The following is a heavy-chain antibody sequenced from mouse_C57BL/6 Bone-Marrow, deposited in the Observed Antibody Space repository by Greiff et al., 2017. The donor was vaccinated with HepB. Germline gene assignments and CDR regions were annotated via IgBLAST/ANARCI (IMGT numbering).Heavy chain of an antibody. J-gene: IGHJ3*01. D-gene: IGHD2-3*01. V-gene: IGHV14-4*01. CDR1: GFNIKDDY. CDR3: TDGYPFAY. CDR2: IDPENGDT. Sequence: EVQLQQSGAELVRPGASVKLSCTASGFNIKDDYMHWVKQRPEQGLEWIGWIDPENGDTEYASKFQGKATITADTSSNTAYLQLSSLTSEDTAVYYCTDGYPFAYWGQGTLVTVSA.